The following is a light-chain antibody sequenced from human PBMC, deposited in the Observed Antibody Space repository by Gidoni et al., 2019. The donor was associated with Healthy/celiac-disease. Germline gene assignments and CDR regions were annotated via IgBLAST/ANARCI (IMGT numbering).Light chain of an antibody. CDR1: QSVSSSY. J-gene: IGKJ1*01. V-gene: IGKV3-20*01. CDR2: GAS. CDR3: QQYGSSPEWT. Sequence: EHVLTQSPGTLSLSPGERATLACRASQSVSSSYLAWYQQKPGQAPRLLIHGASSSATGIPDRFSGSGSGTDFTLTISRLEPEDFAVYYCQQYGSSPEWTFGQGTKVEIK.